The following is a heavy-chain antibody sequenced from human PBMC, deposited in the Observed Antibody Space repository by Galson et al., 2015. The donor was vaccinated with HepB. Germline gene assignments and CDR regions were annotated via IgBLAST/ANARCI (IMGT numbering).Heavy chain of an antibody. CDR1: GFNFGYYA. J-gene: IGHJ4*02. D-gene: IGHD2-21*02. CDR2: IRSKNYGGTA. Sequence: SLRLSCAASGFNFGYYAMSWFRQAPGKRLEWVGFIRSKNYGGTAEYAATVKGRFIISRDDSKSTAYLQMNSLKTDDTAVYYCTKNDCSGDCSTLDYWGQGALVTGSS. V-gene: IGHV3-49*03. CDR3: TKNDCSGDCSTLDY.